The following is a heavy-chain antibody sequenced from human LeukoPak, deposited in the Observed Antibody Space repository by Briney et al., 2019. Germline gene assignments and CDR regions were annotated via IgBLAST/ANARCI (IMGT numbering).Heavy chain of an antibody. CDR1: GGTFSSYA. J-gene: IGHJ6*03. V-gene: IGHV1-69*06. CDR2: IIPIFGTA. D-gene: IGHD2-2*01. CDR3: ARSFCSSTSCYGASYYYYYMDV. Sequence: SSGKVSCKASGGTFSSYAISWVRQAPGQGLGWMGRIIPIFGTANYAQKFQGRVTITADKSTSTAYMELSSLRSEDTAVYYCARSFCSSTSCYGASYYYYYMDVWGKGTTVTVSS.